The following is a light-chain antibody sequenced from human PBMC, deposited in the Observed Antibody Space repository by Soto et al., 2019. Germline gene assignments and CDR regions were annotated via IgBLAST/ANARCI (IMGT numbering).Light chain of an antibody. CDR2: HND. Sequence: QSVLTQPPSASGTPGQGVTVSCSGSGSNIGGNTVNWYQQVPGTAPKLLIYHNDRRPSGVPDRFSGSKSGTSASLAISGLQSADEADYYCAVWDDSLNGPVFGGGTKVTVL. CDR1: GSNIGGNT. J-gene: IGLJ3*02. CDR3: AVWDDSLNGPV. V-gene: IGLV1-44*01.